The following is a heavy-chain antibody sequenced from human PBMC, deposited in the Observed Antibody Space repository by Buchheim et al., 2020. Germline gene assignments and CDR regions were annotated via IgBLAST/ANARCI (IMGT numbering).Heavy chain of an antibody. CDR2: INHSGST. V-gene: IGHV4-34*01. CDR1: GGSFSGYY. D-gene: IGHD1-1*01. Sequence: QVQLQQWGAGLLKPSETLSLTCAVYGGSFSGYYWSWIRQPPGKGLEWIGEINHSGSTNYNPSLKSRVTISVDTSKNQFSPKLSSVTAADTAVYYCARGEAWNYGMDVWGQGTT. J-gene: IGHJ6*02. CDR3: ARGEAWNYGMDV.